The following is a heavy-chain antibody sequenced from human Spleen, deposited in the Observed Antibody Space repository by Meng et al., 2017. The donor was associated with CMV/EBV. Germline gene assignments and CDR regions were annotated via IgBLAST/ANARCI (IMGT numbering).Heavy chain of an antibody. Sequence: ESLKISCAASGFTVSSKYLSWVRQAPGKGLEWIGYIYDSGRNNYNPSLKIRVTISVHKTVNQFSLNLTSVTASDTAVCYCARINAGGSFSRWEKYFEYWGQGVPVTVSS. CDR1: GFTVSSKY. J-gene: IGHJ4*02. D-gene: IGHD1-26*01. V-gene: IGHV4-59*02. CDR3: ARINAGGSFSRWEKYFEY. CDR2: IYDSGRN.